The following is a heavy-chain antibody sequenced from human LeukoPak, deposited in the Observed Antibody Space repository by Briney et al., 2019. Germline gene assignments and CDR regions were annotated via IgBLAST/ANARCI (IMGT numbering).Heavy chain of an antibody. Sequence: ASVKVSCKASGYTFTGYYMHWVRQAPGQGLEWMGWINPNSGGTNYAQKFQGRVTMTRDTSISTAYMELSRLRSDDTAVYYCATQPYSGSYYPSPYYFDYWGQGTLVTVSS. J-gene: IGHJ4*02. V-gene: IGHV1-2*02. CDR1: GYTFTGYY. CDR3: ATQPYSGSYYPSPYYFDY. CDR2: INPNSGGT. D-gene: IGHD1-26*01.